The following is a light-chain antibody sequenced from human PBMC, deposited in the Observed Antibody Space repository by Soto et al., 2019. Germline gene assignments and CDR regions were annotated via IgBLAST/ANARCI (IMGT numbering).Light chain of an antibody. CDR1: TSDIAGYNY. J-gene: IGLJ1*01. V-gene: IGLV2-14*01. CDR3: NSYTSASFYV. Sequence: QSVLARPASVSGSPGQSITSSCTGTTSDIAGYNYVSWYQQHPGKAPKLLIYEVTSRASGVSHRFSGSKSGNTASLTISGLQAEDEAEYYCNSYTSASFYVFGTGTKVTV. CDR2: EVT.